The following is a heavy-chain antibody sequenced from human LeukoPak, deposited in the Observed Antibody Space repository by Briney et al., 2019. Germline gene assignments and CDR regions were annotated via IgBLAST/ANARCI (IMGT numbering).Heavy chain of an antibody. J-gene: IGHJ4*02. Sequence: GGSLRLSCAASGFTFSSYAMSWVRQAPGKGLEWVSTISASGGSTYYADSVKGRFTISRDNSKNTLYLQMNSLRAEDTAVYYCAKDFYGSGSHSSWYFDCWGQGTLVTVSS. CDR2: ISASGGST. D-gene: IGHD3-10*01. CDR3: AKDFYGSGSHSSWYFDC. V-gene: IGHV3-23*01. CDR1: GFTFSSYA.